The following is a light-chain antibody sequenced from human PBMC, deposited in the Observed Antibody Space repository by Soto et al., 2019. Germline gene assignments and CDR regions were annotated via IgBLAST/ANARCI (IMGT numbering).Light chain of an antibody. CDR2: LNSDGSH. CDR3: QTWGTAISYV. Sequence: QLVLTQSPSASASLGASVKVTCTLSSGHSSYAIAWHQQQPEKGPRYLMKLNSDGSHTKGDGIPDRFSGSSSGAERYLTISSLQSEDEADYYCQTWGTAISYVFGTGTKLTVL. CDR1: SGHSSYA. J-gene: IGLJ1*01. V-gene: IGLV4-69*01.